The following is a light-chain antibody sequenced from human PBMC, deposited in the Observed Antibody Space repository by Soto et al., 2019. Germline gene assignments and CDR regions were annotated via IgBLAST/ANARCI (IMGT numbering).Light chain of an antibody. J-gene: IGKJ1*01. CDR2: EAS. Sequence: EIVLTQSPGTLSLSPGERATLSCRAGQRVSSDYLAWYQQKPGQPPRLLIYEASTRAIGIPDRFSGSGSGTEFTLTISRLEPEDFAVYFCQHFGNSPLWTFGQGTKVDI. V-gene: IGKV3-20*01. CDR3: QHFGNSPLWT. CDR1: QRVSSDY.